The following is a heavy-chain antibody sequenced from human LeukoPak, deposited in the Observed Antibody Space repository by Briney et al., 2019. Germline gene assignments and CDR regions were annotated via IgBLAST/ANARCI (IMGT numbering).Heavy chain of an antibody. Sequence: PGGSLRLSCAASGFTFSSYAMSWVRQAPGKGLEWVSAISGSGGSTYYADSVKGRFTISRDNAKNSLYLQMNSLRAEDTAVYYCSRGEAGSFDYWGQGTLVTVSS. J-gene: IGHJ4*02. V-gene: IGHV3-23*01. CDR1: GFTFSSYA. D-gene: IGHD3-10*01. CDR3: SRGEAGSFDY. CDR2: ISGSGGST.